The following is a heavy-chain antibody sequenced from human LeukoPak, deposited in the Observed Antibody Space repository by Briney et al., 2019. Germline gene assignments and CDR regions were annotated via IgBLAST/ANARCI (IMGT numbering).Heavy chain of an antibody. V-gene: IGHV1-46*01. CDR2: INPSGGST. CDR3: ARDGIRAGYDFWSGYYYYYMDV. Sequence: GASVKVSCKASGYTFTSYYMHWVRQAPGQGLEWMGIINPSGGSTSYAQKFQGRVTMTRDMSTSTVYMELSSLRSEDTAVYYCARDGIRAGYDFWSGYYYYYMDVWGKGTTVTVSS. CDR1: GYTFTSYY. D-gene: IGHD3-3*01. J-gene: IGHJ6*03.